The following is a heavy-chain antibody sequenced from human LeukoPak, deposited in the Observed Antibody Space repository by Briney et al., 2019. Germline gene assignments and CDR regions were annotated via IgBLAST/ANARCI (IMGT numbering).Heavy chain of an antibody. CDR3: ARDSTGDENWFDP. Sequence: PGGSLRLSCAASGFTFSSYSMNWVRQAPGEGLEWVSSISSSSSYIYYADSVKGRFTISRDNAKNSLYLQMNSLRAEDTAVYYCARDSTGDENWFDPWGQGTLVTVSS. J-gene: IGHJ5*02. D-gene: IGHD2-21*02. CDR2: ISSSSSYI. V-gene: IGHV3-21*01. CDR1: GFTFSSYS.